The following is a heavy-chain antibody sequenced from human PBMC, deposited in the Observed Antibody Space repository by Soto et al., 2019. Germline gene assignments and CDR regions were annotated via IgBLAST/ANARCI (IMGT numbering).Heavy chain of an antibody. CDR3: ARGMGRCFDL. J-gene: IGHJ2*01. CDR1: GDSIGNFY. D-gene: IGHD2-8*01. V-gene: IGHV4-4*07. CDR2: LSASGRT. Sequence: PSETLSLTCAISGDSIGNFYWSWIRQPAGKGLESLGRLSASGRTNYSPSLQSRVTMSLDRSKNRFSLRLTSVSAADTAVYFCARGMGRCFDLWGRGTLVTVSS.